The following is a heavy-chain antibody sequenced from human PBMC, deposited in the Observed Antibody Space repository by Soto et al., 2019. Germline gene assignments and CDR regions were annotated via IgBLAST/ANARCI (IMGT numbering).Heavy chain of an antibody. Sequence: PSETLSLTCTVSGGAIRNSIYYWGWIRQPPGKGLEWIGTIYYNGSVAYNPSLKSRVTLSVDTSRNHFSVKIHSVTAADTAVYFCARHRIAVAGPLEFWGQGTLVTVSS. J-gene: IGHJ4*02. CDR2: IYYNGSV. CDR1: GGAIRNSIYY. V-gene: IGHV4-39*01. D-gene: IGHD6-19*01. CDR3: ARHRIAVAGPLEF.